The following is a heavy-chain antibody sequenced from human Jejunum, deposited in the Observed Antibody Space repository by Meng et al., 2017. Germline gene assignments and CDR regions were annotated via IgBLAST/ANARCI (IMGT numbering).Heavy chain of an antibody. V-gene: IGHV3-15*01. Sequence: EVRVGGTGGGLVKPGGSLRLSCAGSGFMFTNAWMNWVRQVPGKGLEWVGRIKSKPNGGTTDYAAPVKGRFTISRDDSKQTVFLEMNSLKTDDTAVYYCVRGWNLDLWGRGTLVTVSS. CDR1: GFMFTNAW. J-gene: IGHJ2*01. CDR3: VRGWNLDL. CDR2: IKSKPNGGTT.